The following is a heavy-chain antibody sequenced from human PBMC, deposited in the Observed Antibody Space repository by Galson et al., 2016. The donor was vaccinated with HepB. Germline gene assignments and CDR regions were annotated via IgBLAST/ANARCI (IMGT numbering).Heavy chain of an antibody. CDR3: AARTTDYGGVGSLHF. J-gene: IGHJ4*02. D-gene: IGHD4-23*01. V-gene: IGHV3-66*01. Sequence: SLRLARAASGCSVKHNYMTWVRQAPRKGLEWVSIIYNNVSSYYADSVKGRYTISRDNPGNTVYLQINTLSPEDTAEYYCAARTTDYGGVGSLHFWGQGTLVTVSS. CDR2: IYNNVSS. CDR1: GCSVKHNY.